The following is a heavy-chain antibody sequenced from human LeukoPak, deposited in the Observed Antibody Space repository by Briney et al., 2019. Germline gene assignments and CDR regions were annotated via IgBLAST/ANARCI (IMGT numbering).Heavy chain of an antibody. CDR3: ARAAGSWYRPQYYFDY. CDR2: IYYSGST. Sequence: SETLSLTCTVSGGSISSYYWSWIRQPPGKGLEWIGYIYYSGSTNYNPSLKSRVTISVDTSKNQFSLKLSSVTAADTAVYYCARAAGSWYRPQYYFDYWGQGTLVTVSS. V-gene: IGHV4-59*01. J-gene: IGHJ4*02. CDR1: GGSISSYY. D-gene: IGHD6-13*01.